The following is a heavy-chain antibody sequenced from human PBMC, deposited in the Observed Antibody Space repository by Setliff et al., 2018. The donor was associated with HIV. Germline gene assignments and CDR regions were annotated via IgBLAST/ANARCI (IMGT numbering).Heavy chain of an antibody. V-gene: IGHV4-4*09. CDR1: GDSLGSHY. D-gene: IGHD3-3*01. CDR2: IYARGST. CDR3: AREREAWSAYDS. Sequence: PSETLSLTCSVSGDSLGSHYWSWVRQPPGKGLEWIGSIYARGSTYYNSSLESRVAISLDTSSNQFSLKLSSVTAADTAVYHCAREREAWSAYDSWGQGTLVTVSS. J-gene: IGHJ5*02.